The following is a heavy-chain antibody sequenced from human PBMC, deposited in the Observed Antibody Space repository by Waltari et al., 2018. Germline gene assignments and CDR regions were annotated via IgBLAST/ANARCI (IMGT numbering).Heavy chain of an antibody. Sequence: QVQLVESGGGVVQPGRSLRLSCAAPGFTFSSYGMHWARQAPGKGLEWVAVIWYDGSNKYYADSVKGRFTISRDNSKNTLYLQMNSLRAEDTAVYYCAKDSIDWYFDLWGRGTLVTVSS. CDR1: GFTFSSYG. J-gene: IGHJ2*01. CDR3: AKDSIDWYFDL. CDR2: IWYDGSNK. V-gene: IGHV3-33*06. D-gene: IGHD1-26*01.